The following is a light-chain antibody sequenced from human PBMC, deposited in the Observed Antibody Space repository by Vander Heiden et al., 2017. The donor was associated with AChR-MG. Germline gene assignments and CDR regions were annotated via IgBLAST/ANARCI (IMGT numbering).Light chain of an antibody. CDR2: DVS. V-gene: IGLV2-14*03. CDR3: CSYTSTSTRV. Sequence: SALTQPASVSGSAGQSITISCTGTSSDIGGYNYVSWYQQHPGEAPKLLSYDVSDRPSGVSNRFSGSKSGNTASLTISGLQAEDEADYYCCSYTSTSTRVFGGGTKLTVL. J-gene: IGLJ3*02. CDR1: SSDIGGYNY.